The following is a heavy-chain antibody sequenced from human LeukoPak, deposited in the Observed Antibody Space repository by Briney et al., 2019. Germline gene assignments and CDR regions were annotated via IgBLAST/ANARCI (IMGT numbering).Heavy chain of an antibody. D-gene: IGHD6-13*01. V-gene: IGHV3-30*03. CDR2: ISYDGSNK. CDR3: ARGLDNPGSWYPGYFDY. CDR1: GFTFSSYG. Sequence: GGSLRLSCAASGFTFSSYGMHWVRQAPGKGLEWVAVISYDGSNKYYADSVKGRFTISRDNSKNTLYLQMNSLRAEDTAVYYCARGLDNPGSWYPGYFDYWGQGTLVTVSS. J-gene: IGHJ4*02.